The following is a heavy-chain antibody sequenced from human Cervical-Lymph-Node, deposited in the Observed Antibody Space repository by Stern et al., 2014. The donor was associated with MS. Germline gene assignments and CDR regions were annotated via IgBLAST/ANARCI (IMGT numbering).Heavy chain of an antibody. V-gene: IGHV3-21*01. D-gene: IGHD5-18*01. CDR1: GFTFSSYS. CDR3: ARIFTGREYNYGTDY. CDR2: ISSSSSYI. Sequence: EVQLVESGGGLVKPGGSLRLSCAASGFTFSSYSMNWVRQAPGKGLGWVSSISSSSSYIYYADSVKGRFTISRDNAKNSLYLQMNSLRAEDTAVYYCARIFTGREYNYGTDYWGQGTLVTVSS. J-gene: IGHJ4*02.